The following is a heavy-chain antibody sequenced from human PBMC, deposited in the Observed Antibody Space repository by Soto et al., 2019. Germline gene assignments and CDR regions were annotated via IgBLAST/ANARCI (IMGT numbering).Heavy chain of an antibody. V-gene: IGHV2-5*02. CDR2: IYWDDDK. CDR3: AHRRGYGLTLDY. D-gene: IGHD5-18*01. J-gene: IGHJ4*02. CDR1: GFSLSTSGVG. Sequence: QITLKESGPTLVKPTQTLTLTCTFSGFSLSTSGVGVGWIRQPPGKALEWLALIYWDDDKRYSPSLKSRLTITKDTSKKQVVLTMANMDPVDTATYYCAHRRGYGLTLDYWGQGTLVTVSS.